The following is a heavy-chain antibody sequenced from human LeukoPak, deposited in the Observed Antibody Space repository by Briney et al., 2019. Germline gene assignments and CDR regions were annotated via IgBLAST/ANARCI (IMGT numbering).Heavy chain of an antibody. J-gene: IGHJ4*02. V-gene: IGHV3-74*01. D-gene: IGHD3-10*01. Sequence: GGSLRLSCAAPGFTFSNYWMHWVRQAPGKGLVWVSRINSDGSNIDGGRITYADSVKGRFTISRDNAKNTLYLQMNSLRAEDTAVYYCVREGFANLLWDYWGQGTLVTVSS. CDR3: VREGFANLLWDY. CDR2: INSDGSNIDGGRI. CDR1: GFTFSNYW.